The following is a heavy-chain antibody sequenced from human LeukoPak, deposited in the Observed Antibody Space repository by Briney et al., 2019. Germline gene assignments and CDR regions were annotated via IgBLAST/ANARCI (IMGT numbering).Heavy chain of an antibody. CDR1: GYTFTSYY. CDR3: AIIELGDIVVVPAATPLGY. J-gene: IGHJ4*02. V-gene: IGHV1-46*01. Sequence: ASVKVSCKASGYTFTSYYMHWVRQAPGQGLEWVGIINPSGGSTSYAQKFQGRVTMTRDTSTSTVYMELSSLRSEDTAVYYCAIIELGDIVVVPAATPLGYWGQGTLVTVSS. D-gene: IGHD2-2*01. CDR2: INPSGGST.